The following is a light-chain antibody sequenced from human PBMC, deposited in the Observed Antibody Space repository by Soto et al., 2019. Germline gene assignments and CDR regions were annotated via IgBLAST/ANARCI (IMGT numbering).Light chain of an antibody. Sequence: QSALTQPPSASGSPGQSVTISCTGTSSDVGGYNYVSWYRQHPGKAPKVMIYEVSKRPSGVPDRFSGSKSGNTASLTVSGLQAEDDADYYCSSYAGSNRVVFGGGTKVTVL. V-gene: IGLV2-8*01. CDR2: EVS. CDR3: SSYAGSNRVV. J-gene: IGLJ2*01. CDR1: SSDVGGYNY.